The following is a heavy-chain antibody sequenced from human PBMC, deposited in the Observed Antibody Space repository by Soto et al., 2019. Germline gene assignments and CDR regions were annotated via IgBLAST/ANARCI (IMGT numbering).Heavy chain of an antibody. Sequence: AVKVSCKASGGTFSSYAISWVRQAPGQGLEWMGGIIPIFGTANYAQKFQGRVTITADESTSTAYMELSSLRSEDTAVYYCARADYYDSSAHRRDPLAIPTQGTTDP. CDR2: IIPIFGTA. D-gene: IGHD3-22*01. V-gene: IGHV1-69*13. CDR3: ARADYYDSSAHRRDPLAIPTQGTTDP. J-gene: IGHJ5*02. CDR1: GGTFSSYA.